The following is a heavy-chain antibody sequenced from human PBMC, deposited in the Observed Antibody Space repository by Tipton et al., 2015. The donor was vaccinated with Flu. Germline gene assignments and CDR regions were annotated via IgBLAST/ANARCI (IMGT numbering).Heavy chain of an antibody. D-gene: IGHD3-22*01. V-gene: IGHV4-39*01. CDR3: ARHVAEHYDGWETNYYYMDV. Sequence: GLVKPSETLSLTCTVSGGSITSNNDYWGWIRQAPGKGLQWIGSIYYSGTTYYNPSLKSRVTLSVDTSKKQFFLNLNSVTAADSAVYYCARHVAEHYDGWETNYYYMDVWGKGTTVTVSS. CDR2: IYYSGTT. J-gene: IGHJ6*03. CDR1: GGSITSNNDY.